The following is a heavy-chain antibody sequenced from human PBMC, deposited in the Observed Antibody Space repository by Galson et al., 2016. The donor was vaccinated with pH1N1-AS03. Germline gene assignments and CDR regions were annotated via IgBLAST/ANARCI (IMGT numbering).Heavy chain of an antibody. V-gene: IGHV1-69*13. Sequence: SVKVSCKASGGTFNNFAISWVRRAPGQGLEWLERIILVFGTTNYAQKFQGRVMITADESTSTAYMELRSLTSEDTAVYYCASSPDYSDTSVYYGTAYWGQGTLVTVSS. CDR3: ASSPDYSDTSVYYGTAY. CDR2: IILVFGTT. J-gene: IGHJ4*02. D-gene: IGHD3-22*01. CDR1: GGTFNNFA.